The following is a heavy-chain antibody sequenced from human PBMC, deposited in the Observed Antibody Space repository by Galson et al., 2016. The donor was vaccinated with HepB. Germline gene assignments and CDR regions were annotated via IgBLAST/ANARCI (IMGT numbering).Heavy chain of an antibody. D-gene: IGHD5-24*01. Sequence: SLRLSCAGSGFTFSKYRMHWVRQPPGKGLEYVSVITDNGADTYYVDSVKGRFTISRDNSKNTLYLQMDSLRGEDTAVYYCAREPSFRDLDYWGQGTLVTVSS. V-gene: IGHV3-64*02. CDR2: ITDNGADT. J-gene: IGHJ4*02. CDR3: AREPSFRDLDY. CDR1: GFTFSKYR.